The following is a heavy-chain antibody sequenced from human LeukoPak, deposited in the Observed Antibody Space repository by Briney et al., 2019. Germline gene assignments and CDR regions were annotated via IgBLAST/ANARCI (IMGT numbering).Heavy chain of an antibody. V-gene: IGHV3-23*01. CDR1: GFTFSSYA. Sequence: GGSLRLSCAASGFTFSSYAMSWVRQAPGRGLEWVSAISGSGGSTYYADSVKGRFTISRDNSKNTLYLQMNSLRAEDTAVYYCAKDRTVTQFGDAFDIWGQGTMVTVSS. J-gene: IGHJ3*02. CDR3: AKDRTVTQFGDAFDI. CDR2: ISGSGGST. D-gene: IGHD4-17*01.